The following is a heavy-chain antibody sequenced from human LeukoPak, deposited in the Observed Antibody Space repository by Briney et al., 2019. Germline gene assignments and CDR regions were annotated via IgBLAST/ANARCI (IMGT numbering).Heavy chain of an antibody. J-gene: IGHJ4*02. Sequence: GGSLRPSCAASGFTFSSYEMNWVRQAPGKGLEWVSYISSSGSTIYYADSVKGRFTISRDNAKNSLYPQMNSLRAEDTAVYYCARDPYISYFDYWGQGTLVTVSS. V-gene: IGHV3-48*03. D-gene: IGHD3-16*01. CDR1: GFTFSSYE. CDR3: ARDPYISYFDY. CDR2: ISSSGSTI.